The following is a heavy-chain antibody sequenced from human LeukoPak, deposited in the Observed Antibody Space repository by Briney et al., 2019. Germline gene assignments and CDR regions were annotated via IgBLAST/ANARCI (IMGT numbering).Heavy chain of an antibody. V-gene: IGHV3-33*01. CDR2: IWYDGSNK. CDR1: GFTFSSYG. J-gene: IGHJ6*02. Sequence: PGGSLRLSCAASGFTFSSYGMHWVRQAPGKGLEWVAVIWYDGSNKYYADSVKGRFTISRDNSKNTLYLQMNSLRAEGTAVYYCARGSSGWSYYYYGMDVWGQGTMVTVSS. D-gene: IGHD6-19*01. CDR3: ARGSSGWSYYYYGMDV.